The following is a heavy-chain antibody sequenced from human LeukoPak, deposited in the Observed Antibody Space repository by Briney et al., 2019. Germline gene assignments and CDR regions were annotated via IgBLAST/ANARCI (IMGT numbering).Heavy chain of an antibody. D-gene: IGHD1-26*01. J-gene: IGHJ4*02. V-gene: IGHV3-7*01. Sequence: GGSLRLSCVASGFTFSISWVTWVRQAPGKGLEWVANIDKHGNGKYYVDSVKGRSAISRDYATNSVFLQMNSLRAEDTSVYYCARDAGWGYYDLWGQGTPVTVSS. CDR1: GFTFSISW. CDR2: IDKHGNGK. CDR3: ARDAGWGYYDL.